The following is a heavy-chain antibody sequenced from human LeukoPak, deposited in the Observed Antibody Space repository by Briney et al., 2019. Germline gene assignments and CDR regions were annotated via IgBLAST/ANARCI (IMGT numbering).Heavy chain of an antibody. CDR3: ARGESIAAAGGDY. V-gene: IGHV1-3*01. CDR1: GYTFTSYA. CDR2: INAGNGNT. D-gene: IGHD6-13*01. J-gene: IGHJ4*02. Sequence: ASVKVSCKASGYTFTSYAMHWVRQAPGQRLEWMGWINAGNGNTKYSQKFQGRVTITRDTSASTAYMELSSLRSEDTAVYYCARGESIAAAGGDYWGQGTLVTVSS.